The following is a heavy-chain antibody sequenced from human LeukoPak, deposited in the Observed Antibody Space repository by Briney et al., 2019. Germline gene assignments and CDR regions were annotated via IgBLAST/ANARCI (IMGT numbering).Heavy chain of an antibody. J-gene: IGHJ6*03. CDR1: GFTFASYW. V-gene: IGHV3-7*01. D-gene: IGHD1-26*01. CDR2: IKQDGHEK. CDR3: ARASGNRGTYYGYHYFYMDV. Sequence: PGGSPRLSCAASGFTFASYWMSWVRQAPGKGLEWVANIKQDGHEKYYADSLKGRFAISRDNAKKSLYLQMNSLRAEDTAVYFCARASGNRGTYYGYHYFYMDVWGKGTALTVSS.